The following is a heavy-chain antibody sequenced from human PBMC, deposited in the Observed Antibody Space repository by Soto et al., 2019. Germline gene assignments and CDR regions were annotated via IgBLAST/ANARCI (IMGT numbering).Heavy chain of an antibody. Sequence: GASVKVSCKASGFTFTSSAVQWVRQARGQRLEWIGWIVVGSGNTNYAQKFQERVTITRDMSTSTAYMELSSLRSEDTAVYYCAAGGNPRSGYDYLLGYYGMDVWGQGTTVTAP. CDR1: GFTFTSSA. CDR2: IVVGSGNT. V-gene: IGHV1-58*01. CDR3: AAGGNPRSGYDYLLGYYGMDV. D-gene: IGHD5-12*01. J-gene: IGHJ6*02.